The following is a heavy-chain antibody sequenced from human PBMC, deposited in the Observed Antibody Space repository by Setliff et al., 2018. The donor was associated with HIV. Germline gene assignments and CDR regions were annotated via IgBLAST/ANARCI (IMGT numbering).Heavy chain of an antibody. D-gene: IGHD1-26*01. CDR2: MNPNSGNT. CDR3: AKGKGSTTTHFFMDV. CDR1: GYTFTSYD. Sequence: ASVKVSCKASGYTFTSYDINWVRQATGQGLECMGWMNPNSGNTGYAQKFQGRVTMTRNTSISTAYMELSSLRSEDTAVYYCAKGKGSTTTHFFMDVWGKGTTVTVSS. J-gene: IGHJ6*03. V-gene: IGHV1-8*02.